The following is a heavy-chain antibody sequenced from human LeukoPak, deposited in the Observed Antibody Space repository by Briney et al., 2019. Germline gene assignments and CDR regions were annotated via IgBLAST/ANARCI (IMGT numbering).Heavy chain of an antibody. CDR3: ARGKRIAVAGIPTRLYYFDY. V-gene: IGHV1-8*01. Sequence: GNTGYAQKFQGRVTMTRNTSISTAYMELSSLRSEDTAVYYCARGKRIAVAGIPTRLYYFDYWGQGTLVTVSS. D-gene: IGHD6-19*01. CDR2: GNT. J-gene: IGHJ4*02.